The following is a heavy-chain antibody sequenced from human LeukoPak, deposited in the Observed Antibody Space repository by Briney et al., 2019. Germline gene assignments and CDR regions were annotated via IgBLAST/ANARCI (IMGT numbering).Heavy chain of an antibody. CDR2: INPNGGGT. V-gene: IGHV1-2*02. CDR3: ARDSCSSTSCLSIDDY. CDR1: GYTFIAYY. J-gene: IGHJ4*02. D-gene: IGHD2-2*01. Sequence: GASVEVSCKASGYTFIAYYMHWVRQAPGQGLEWMGWINPNGGGTSYAQKFRGRVTMTRVTSISTVYMELSRLRSDDTAVYYCARDSCSSTSCLSIDDYWGQGTLVTVSS.